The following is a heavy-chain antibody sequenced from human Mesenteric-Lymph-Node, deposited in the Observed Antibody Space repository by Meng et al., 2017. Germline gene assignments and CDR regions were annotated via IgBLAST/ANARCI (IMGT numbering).Heavy chain of an antibody. V-gene: IGHV3-23*01. CDR1: GFTYASHA. D-gene: IGHD2-15*01. CDR3: TRRIFQGKYSDS. CDR2: ISHSGGST. Sequence: GGSLRLSCVASGFTYASHAISWVRQAPGKGLEWVSSISHSGGSTYYADSVKGRFTISRDNSKNTLYLQMDSLRAEDTAVYYCTRRIFQGKYSDSWGQGTLVTVSS. J-gene: IGHJ4*02.